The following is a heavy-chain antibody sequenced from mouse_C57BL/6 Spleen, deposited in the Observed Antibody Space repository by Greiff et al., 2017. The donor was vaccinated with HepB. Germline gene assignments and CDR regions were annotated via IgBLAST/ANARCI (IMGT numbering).Heavy chain of an antibody. J-gene: IGHJ4*01. V-gene: IGHV1-55*01. D-gene: IGHD1-1*01. CDR2: IYPGSGST. CDR1: GYTFTSYW. Sequence: QVQLQQPGAELVKPGASVKMSCKASGYTFTSYWITWVKQRPGQGLEWIGDIYPGSGSTNYNEKFKSKATLTVDTSSSTAYMQLSSLTSEDSAVYYCARKGGVITTYYAMDYWGQGTSVTVSS. CDR3: ARKGGVITTYYAMDY.